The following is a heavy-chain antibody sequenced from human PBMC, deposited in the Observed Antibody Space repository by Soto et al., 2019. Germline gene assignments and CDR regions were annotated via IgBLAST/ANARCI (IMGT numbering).Heavy chain of an antibody. CDR1: GGSFSGYY. CDR3: ARGCGRNFAY. Sequence: SETLSLTCAVYGGSFSGYYWSWIRQPPGKGLEWIGEINHSGSTNYNPSLKSRVTISVDTSKNQFSLKLSSVTAADTAVYYCARGCGRNFAYWGQGTLVTVSS. CDR2: INHSGST. J-gene: IGHJ4*02. D-gene: IGHD2-21*01. V-gene: IGHV4-34*01.